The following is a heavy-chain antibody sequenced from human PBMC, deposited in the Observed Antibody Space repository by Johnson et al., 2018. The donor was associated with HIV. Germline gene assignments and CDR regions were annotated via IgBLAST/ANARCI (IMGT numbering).Heavy chain of an antibody. D-gene: IGHD5-18*01. CDR1: GFTFSNAW. Sequence: EVQLVESGGGLVKPGGSLRLSCAASGFTFSNAWMSWVRQAPGKGLEWVGRIKSKTDGGTTDYAAPVKGRFTISRDDSKNTLYLQMNSLKTEDTAVYYCTTSVDTAMVYAFDIWGQGTMVTVSS. CDR3: TTSVDTAMVYAFDI. J-gene: IGHJ3*02. V-gene: IGHV3-15*01. CDR2: IKSKTDGGTT.